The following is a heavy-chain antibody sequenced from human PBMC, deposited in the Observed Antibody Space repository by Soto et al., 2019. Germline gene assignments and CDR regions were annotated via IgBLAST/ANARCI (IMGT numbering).Heavy chain of an antibody. CDR3: ARPIQYYFDTSAQSAWFDP. CDR2: IIPIFSTP. CDR1: EGTFGSYA. D-gene: IGHD3-22*01. J-gene: IGHJ5*02. V-gene: IGHV1-69*13. Sequence: SVKVSCKDSEGTFGSYAISWVRQAHRQGLEWMGGIIPIFSTPNYAQKFQGRVTITADESTSTAYMELSSLRSEDTAVYYCARPIQYYFDTSAQSAWFDPWGQGTLVTVSS.